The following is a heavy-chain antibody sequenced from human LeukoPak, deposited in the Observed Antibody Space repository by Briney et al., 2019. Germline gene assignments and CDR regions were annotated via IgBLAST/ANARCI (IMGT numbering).Heavy chain of an antibody. D-gene: IGHD3-10*01. CDR2: IYYSGTT. Sequence: ASETLSLTCTVSGGSINTVTYYWGWIRQPPGKGLEWIGSIYYSGTTHNNASLEGRVTTSVDTSKNQFSLRLTSVTAADTAVYYCASLRYYGSADWGQGTLVTVSS. CDR3: ASLRYYGSAD. CDR1: GGSINTVTYY. V-gene: IGHV4-39*01. J-gene: IGHJ4*02.